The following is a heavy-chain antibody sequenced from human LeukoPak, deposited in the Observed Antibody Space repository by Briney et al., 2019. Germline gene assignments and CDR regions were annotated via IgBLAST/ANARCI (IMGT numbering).Heavy chain of an antibody. CDR2: ISSRSSYI. CDR1: GFTFASYS. D-gene: IGHD3-22*01. CDR3: PREDYDDSSGYEY. Sequence: GGSLTPARAVVGFTFASYSANWVRQAPGKGLEWVSSISSRSSYIYYADSVKGRFTISRDNAKNSLYLQMNSLRAEDTAVYYCPREDYDDSSGYEYSGPRNLVTVSS. J-gene: IGHJ4*03. V-gene: IGHV3-21*06.